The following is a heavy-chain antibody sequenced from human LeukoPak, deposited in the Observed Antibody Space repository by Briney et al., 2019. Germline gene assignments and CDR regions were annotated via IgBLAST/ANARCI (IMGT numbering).Heavy chain of an antibody. CDR1: GGSISSYY. D-gene: IGHD1-1*01. CDR3: ARGGFLDPFDP. Sequence: SETLSLTCTDPGGSISSYYWNWIRQPPGKGLEWIGYIHYSGRTNYSPSLKSRVTISVDMSKNQFSLKLISVTAADTAIYYCARGGFLDPFDPWGQGTLVTVSS. V-gene: IGHV4-59*01. J-gene: IGHJ5*02. CDR2: IHYSGRT.